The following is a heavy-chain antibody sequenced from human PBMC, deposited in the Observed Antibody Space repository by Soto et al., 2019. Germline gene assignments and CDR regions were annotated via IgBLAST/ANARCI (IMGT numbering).Heavy chain of an antibody. J-gene: IGHJ5*02. Sequence: SVKVSCKASGGTFSSYAISWVRQAPGQGLEWMGGIIPIFGTANYAQKFQGRVTITADESTSTAYMELSSLRSEDTAVYYCARDAKLDCSSTSCYGTSLLFDPWGQGTLVTVSS. D-gene: IGHD2-2*01. CDR3: ARDAKLDCSSTSCYGTSLLFDP. CDR2: IIPIFGTA. CDR1: GGTFSSYA. V-gene: IGHV1-69*13.